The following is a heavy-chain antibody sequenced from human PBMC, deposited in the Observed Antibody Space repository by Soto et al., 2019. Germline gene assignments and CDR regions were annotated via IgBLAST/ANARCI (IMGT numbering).Heavy chain of an antibody. J-gene: IGHJ4*02. CDR3: ARGRPDY. Sequence: EVQLVESGGGWVQPGGPLRLSCGASGFNLSNYWMIWVRQAPGKGLDWVANIKQDGSEKYYADSVKGRFTISRDNAKNSLYLQMNSLRAEDTALYYCARGRPDYWGQGTLVTVAS. CDR2: IKQDGSEK. V-gene: IGHV3-7*01. CDR1: GFNLSNYW. D-gene: IGHD1-1*01.